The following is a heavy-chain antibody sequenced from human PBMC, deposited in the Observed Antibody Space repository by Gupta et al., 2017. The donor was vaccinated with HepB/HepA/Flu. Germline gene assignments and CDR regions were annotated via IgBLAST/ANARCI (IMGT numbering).Heavy chain of an antibody. D-gene: IGHD2-2*01. CDR3: ARARPLGYCTSTSCWKYFDY. CDR2: IYRDGNT. Sequence: QVQLQQWGAGLLKPSETLSLTCAVYGGSLNGNYWSWIRQTPGKGLEWIGEIYRDGNTNSNPSLKRRVTISVDTSKNQFSLRLSSVTAADTAVYYCARARPLGYCTSTSCWKYFDYWGQGTLVTVSS. CDR1: GGSLNGNY. J-gene: IGHJ4*02. V-gene: IGHV4-34*01.